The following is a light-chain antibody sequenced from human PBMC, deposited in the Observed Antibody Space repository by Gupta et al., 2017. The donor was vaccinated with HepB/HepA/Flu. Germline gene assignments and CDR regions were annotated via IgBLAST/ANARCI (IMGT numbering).Light chain of an antibody. CDR3: CSYAGSYAFWV. V-gene: IGLV2-11*01. Sequence: QSALTQPRSVSGSPGQSVTISCTGTSSDVGAYNYVSWYQQHPGKAPKLMIYDVRKRPSGVPDRFSGSKSGNTASLTISGLQAEDEADYYCCSYAGSYAFWVFGGGTKLTVL. CDR2: DVR. CDR1: SSDVGAYNY. J-gene: IGLJ3*02.